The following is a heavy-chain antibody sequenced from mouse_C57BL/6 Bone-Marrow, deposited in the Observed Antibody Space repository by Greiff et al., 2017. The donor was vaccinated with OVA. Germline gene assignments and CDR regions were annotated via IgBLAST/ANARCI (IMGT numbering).Heavy chain of an antibody. CDR3: ARGRGVDY. V-gene: IGHV14-3*01. Sequence: VQLQQSVAELVRPGASVKLSCTASGFTFKNTYMHWVKQRPEQGLEWIGRIDPANGNTNYAPKFKGKATITADKSSNTAYLQLSSLTSEDAAIYYCARGRGVDYWGQGTTLTVSS. CDR2: IDPANGNT. CDR1: GFTFKNTY. J-gene: IGHJ2*01.